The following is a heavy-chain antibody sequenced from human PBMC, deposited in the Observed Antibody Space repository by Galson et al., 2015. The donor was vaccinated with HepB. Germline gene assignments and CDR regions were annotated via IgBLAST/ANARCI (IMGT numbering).Heavy chain of an antibody. CDR1: GGTFSSNT. CDR2: IIPIFGSG. CDR3: ARQYDTSGYYAY. J-gene: IGHJ4*02. D-gene: IGHD3-22*01. V-gene: IGHV1-69*13. Sequence: SVKVSCKASGGTFSSNTISWVRQAPGQGLEWMGGIIPIFGSGNYAQKFQGRVTITADESKSTVYMDLSSLRSEDTAVYYCARQYDTSGYYAYWGQGTLVTVSS.